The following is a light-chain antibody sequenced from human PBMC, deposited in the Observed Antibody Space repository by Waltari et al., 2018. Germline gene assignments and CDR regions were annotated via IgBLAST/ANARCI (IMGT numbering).Light chain of an antibody. V-gene: IGLV1-44*01. CDR2: FTD. CDR1: RSNIGSNS. Sequence: QSVLTQPPSASGTPGQRVTISCSGGRSNIGSNSVHWFQQLPGTAPRLFIFFTDQRPYGVPGRFSGSKSGTSASLAISGLQSGDEADYYCASWDASLNGWVFGGGTKLTVL. CDR3: ASWDASLNGWV. J-gene: IGLJ3*02.